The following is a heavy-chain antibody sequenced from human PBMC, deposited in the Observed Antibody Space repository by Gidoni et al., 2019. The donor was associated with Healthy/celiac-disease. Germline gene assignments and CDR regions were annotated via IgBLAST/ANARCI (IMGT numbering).Heavy chain of an antibody. D-gene: IGHD4-17*01. V-gene: IGHV1-18*04. CDR3: ARSLGYGDIPDAFDI. CDR1: GYTFTSYG. CDR2: ISAYNGNT. J-gene: IGHJ3*02. Sequence: QVQLVQSGAGEKKPGASVKVYCKASGYTFTSYGISRVRQAPGQGLEWMGWISAYNGNTNYAQKLQGRVTMTTDTSTSTSYMELRSLRSDDTAVYYCARSLGYGDIPDAFDIWGQGTMVTVSS.